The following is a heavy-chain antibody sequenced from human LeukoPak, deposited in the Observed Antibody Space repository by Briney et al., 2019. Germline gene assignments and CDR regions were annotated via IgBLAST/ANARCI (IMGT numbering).Heavy chain of an antibody. J-gene: IGHJ4*02. CDR2: ISADIGNT. Sequence: ASVKVSCKASGYTFINYGITWVRQAPGQGLEWMGWISADIGNTDYAQKLQGRVTLTTDTSTSTAYMSLRSLRSDDKAVYYCARDPTYYDYVWGSYRYTHYDYWGQGTLVTVSS. CDR1: GYTFINYG. D-gene: IGHD3-16*02. CDR3: ARDPTYYDYVWGSYRYTHYDY. V-gene: IGHV1-18*01.